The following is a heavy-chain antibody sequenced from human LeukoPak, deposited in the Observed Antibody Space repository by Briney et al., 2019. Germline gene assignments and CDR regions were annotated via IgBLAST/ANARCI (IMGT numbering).Heavy chain of an antibody. J-gene: IGHJ4*02. D-gene: IGHD4-17*01. CDR1: GYSINSGFY. Sequence: SETLSLTCTVSGYSINSGFYWAWIRQPPGKGLEWIGSIYHSGNTYYNPSLKSRVTISVDTSKNQFSLKLSSVTAADTAVYYCARKGLTTVTLLDYWGQGTLVTVSS. CDR2: IYHSGNT. CDR3: ARKGLTTVTLLDY. V-gene: IGHV4-38-2*02.